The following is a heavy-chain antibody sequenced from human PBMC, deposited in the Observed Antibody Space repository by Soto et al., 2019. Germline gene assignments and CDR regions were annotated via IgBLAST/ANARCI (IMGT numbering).Heavy chain of an antibody. Sequence: SVKVSCKASGGTFSSYGINWVRQAPGQGLEWMGGIIPLFGTANYAQKFQGRVTITADDSTSTAYMELSSLRSEDTAVYYCARDGTLYDSTAYYYLYWGQGTLVTVS. CDR2: IIPLFGTA. CDR1: GGTFSSYG. J-gene: IGHJ4*02. CDR3: ARDGTLYDSTAYYYLY. V-gene: IGHV1-69*13. D-gene: IGHD3-22*01.